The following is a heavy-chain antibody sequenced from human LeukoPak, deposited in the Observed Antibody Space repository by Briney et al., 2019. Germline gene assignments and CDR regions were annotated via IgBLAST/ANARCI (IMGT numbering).Heavy chain of an antibody. CDR2: ISGSDSST. J-gene: IGHJ4*02. Sequence: GGSLRLSCAASGFTFSRFTINWVRQAPGKGLEWVSGISGSDSSTYYADSVKGRFTISRDNSKNTLYLQMNSLRAEDTAVYYCAKGGGWLYYFDYWSQGTLVTVSS. CDR1: GFTFSRFT. CDR3: AKGGGWLYYFDY. D-gene: IGHD4-23*01. V-gene: IGHV3-23*01.